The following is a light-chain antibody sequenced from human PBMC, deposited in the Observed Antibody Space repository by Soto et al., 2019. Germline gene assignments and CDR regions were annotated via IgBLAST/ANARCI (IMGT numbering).Light chain of an antibody. CDR2: GAS. Sequence: EILLTQSPGTLSLSPGERATLSCRASQSVSTSFLSWYQQKPGQAPRLRIYGASRRATGIPARFSGSGSGTDFTLTISRLEPEDVAVYYGQHYGSVPPWTCGQGLKVEIK. V-gene: IGKV3-20*01. J-gene: IGKJ1*01. CDR1: QSVSTSF. CDR3: QHYGSVPPWT.